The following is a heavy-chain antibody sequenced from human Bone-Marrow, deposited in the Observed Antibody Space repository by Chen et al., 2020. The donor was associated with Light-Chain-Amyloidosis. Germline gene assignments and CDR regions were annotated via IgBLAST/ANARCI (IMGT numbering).Heavy chain of an antibody. D-gene: IGHD5-18*01. CDR3: ARPDTAMVTGYYYYGMDV. CDR1: GFTVSSNY. V-gene: IGHV3-53*01. Sequence: EVQLVESGGGLIQPGGSLRLSCAASGFTVSSNYMSWVRQAPGKGLEWVSVIYSGGSTYYADSVKGRFTISRDNSKNTLYLQMNSLRAEDTAVYYRARPDTAMVTGYYYYGMDVWGQGTTVTVSS. J-gene: IGHJ6*02. CDR2: IYSGGST.